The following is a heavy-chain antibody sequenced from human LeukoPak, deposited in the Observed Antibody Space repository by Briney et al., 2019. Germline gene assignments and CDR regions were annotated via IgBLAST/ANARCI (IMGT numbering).Heavy chain of an antibody. CDR2: IKQDASEK. Sequence: GGSLRLSCAASGFTFSGYWMSWVRQAPGKGLEWVATIKQDASEKTYVDSVEGRFTSSRDNAKSSLFLQMDSLRAEDTAVYYCARFGMDAANDYWGQGTLVTVSS. V-gene: IGHV3-7*01. J-gene: IGHJ4*02. D-gene: IGHD2-15*01. CDR3: ARFGMDAANDY. CDR1: GFTFSGYW.